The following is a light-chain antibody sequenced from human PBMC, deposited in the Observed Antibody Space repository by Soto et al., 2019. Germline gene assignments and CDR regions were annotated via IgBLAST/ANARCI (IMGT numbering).Light chain of an antibody. Sequence: EIVLTQSPGTQPLSPGERANLSCRASQSVSSSALVWYQQKPGQAPRLLIYGASNRATGIPDRFSGSGSGTDFTLTISRLEPEDFAVYYCQQRNNWPPVTFGGGTKV. J-gene: IGKJ4*01. CDR2: GAS. V-gene: IGKV3D-20*02. CDR3: QQRNNWPPVT. CDR1: QSVSSSA.